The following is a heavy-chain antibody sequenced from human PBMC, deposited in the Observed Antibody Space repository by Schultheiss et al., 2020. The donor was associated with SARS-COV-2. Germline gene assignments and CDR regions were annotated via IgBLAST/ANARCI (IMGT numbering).Heavy chain of an antibody. CDR1: GGSISSGGYY. D-gene: IGHD5-18*01. CDR2: IYYSGST. V-gene: IGHV4-31*03. J-gene: IGHJ4*02. CDR3: ARAVLVDTAMEYKYYFDY. Sequence: SETLSLTCTVSGGSISSGGYYWSWIRQHPGKGLEWIGYIYYSGSTYYNPSLKSRVTISVDTSKNQFSLKLSSVTAADTAVYYCARAVLVDTAMEYKYYFDYWGQGTLVTVSS.